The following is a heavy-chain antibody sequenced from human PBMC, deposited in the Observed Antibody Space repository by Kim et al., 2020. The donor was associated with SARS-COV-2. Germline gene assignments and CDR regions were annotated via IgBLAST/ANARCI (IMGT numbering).Heavy chain of an antibody. CDR3: AKDMVAYRLVGVGLWFGELLSRFYGMDV. J-gene: IGHJ6*02. D-gene: IGHD3-10*01. Sequence: GGSLRLSCAASGFTFDDYAMHWVRQAPGKGLEWVSLISGDGVSTYYADSVKGRFTISRDNSKNSLYLQMNSLRTEDTALYYCAKDMVAYRLVGVGLWFGELLSRFYGMDVWGQGTTVTVSS. CDR2: ISGDGVST. CDR1: GFTFDDYA. V-gene: IGHV3-43*02.